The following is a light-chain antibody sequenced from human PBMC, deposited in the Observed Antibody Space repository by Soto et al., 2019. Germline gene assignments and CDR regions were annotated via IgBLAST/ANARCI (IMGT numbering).Light chain of an antibody. Sequence: QSVLTQAPSVSEAPRQRVTISCSGSSSNIGNNAVNWYQQLPGKAPKLLIYYDDLLPSGGSDRFSGSKSGTAASLAISGLQSEDEADYYCAAWDDSLNAPVFGGGTKLTVL. CDR2: YDD. CDR3: AAWDDSLNAPV. V-gene: IGLV1-36*01. CDR1: SSNIGNNA. J-gene: IGLJ3*02.